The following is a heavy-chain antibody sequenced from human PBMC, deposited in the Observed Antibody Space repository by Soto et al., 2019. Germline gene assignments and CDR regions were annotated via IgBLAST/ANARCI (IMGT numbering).Heavy chain of an antibody. V-gene: IGHV1-18*01. Sequence: GAPAKVSCKASGYTFTSYGISWVRQAPGQGLEWMGWISAYNGNTNYAQKLQGRVTMTTDTSTSTAYMELRSLRSDDTAVYYCAGNQVSIAAAGIDFDYWGQGTLVTVPS. CDR1: GYTFTSYG. J-gene: IGHJ4*02. D-gene: IGHD6-13*01. CDR2: ISAYNGNT. CDR3: AGNQVSIAAAGIDFDY.